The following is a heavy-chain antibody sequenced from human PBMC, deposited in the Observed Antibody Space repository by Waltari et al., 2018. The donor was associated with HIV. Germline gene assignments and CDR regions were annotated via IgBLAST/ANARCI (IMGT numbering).Heavy chain of an antibody. CDR3: ARAYPPRAFDR. Sequence: EVQLVESGGCLVQPGGSLRLSCAASGFTFRSDSMNWVRQATGKGLEWVSYISMSSSTIYYADSVKGRFTISRDNAKNSLYLQMNSLRAEDTAVYYCARAYPPRAFDRWGRGTLVTVSS. CDR2: ISMSSSTI. CDR1: GFTFRSDS. V-gene: IGHV3-48*01. J-gene: IGHJ2*01.